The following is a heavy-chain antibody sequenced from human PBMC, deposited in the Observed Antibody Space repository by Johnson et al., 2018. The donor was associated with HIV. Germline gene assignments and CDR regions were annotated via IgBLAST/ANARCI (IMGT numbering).Heavy chain of an antibody. CDR1: GFTVSSNY. D-gene: IGHD6-6*01. V-gene: IGHV3-66*02. CDR3: ARSFRTIAARPDAFDI. CDR2: IYSGSST. J-gene: IGHJ3*02. Sequence: VQLVESGGGLVQPGGSLRLSCAASGFTVSSNYMSWVRQAPGKGLEWVSLIYSGSSTYHVDSVKGRFTISRDNAKNTLFLQMNILRAEDTAVYYCARSFRTIAARPDAFDIWGQGTMVTVSS.